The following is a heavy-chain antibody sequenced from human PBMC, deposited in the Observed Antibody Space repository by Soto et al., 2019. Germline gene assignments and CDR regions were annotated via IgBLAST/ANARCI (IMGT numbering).Heavy chain of an antibody. CDR2: ISSSGSTI. D-gene: IGHD5-12*01. CDR1: GFTFSDYY. J-gene: IGHJ5*02. CDR3: ASLRRDGYNYWFDP. Sequence: GGSLRLSCAASGFTFSDYYMSWIRQAPGKGLEWVSYISSSGSTIYYADTVKGRFTIARDNAKNSLYLQMNSLRAEDTAVYSCASLRRDGYNYWFDPWGQGTLVTVSS. V-gene: IGHV3-11*01.